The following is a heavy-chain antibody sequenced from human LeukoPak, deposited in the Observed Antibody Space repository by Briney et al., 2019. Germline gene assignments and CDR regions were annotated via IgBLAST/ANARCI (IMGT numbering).Heavy chain of an antibody. J-gene: IGHJ4*02. V-gene: IGHV3-7*03. CDR1: GFTFSRYW. Sequence: GESLRLSCAASGFTFSRYWMSWVRQAPRKGLEWVANIKQDGSEKYYVDSVKGRFTISRDNAKNSLYLQMNSLRADDTAVYYCARDKGDYDTSGSLFVFGGQGTLVTVSS. CDR3: ARDKGDYDTSGSLFVF. D-gene: IGHD3-22*01. CDR2: IKQDGSEK.